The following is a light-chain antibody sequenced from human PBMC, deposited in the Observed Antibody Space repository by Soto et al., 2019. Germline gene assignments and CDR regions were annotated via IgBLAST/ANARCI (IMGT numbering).Light chain of an antibody. CDR1: QRITTY. CDR2: TAA. V-gene: IGKV1-39*01. J-gene: IGKJ2*01. CDR3: LQSYSTPYT. Sequence: IHMTQSPSSLSASVGDRVTITCRASQRITTYLNWYQQKPGKAPKLLISTAATLQGGVPSRFSGSGSGTDFTLTITTLQPEDFATYFWLQSYSTPYTFGQGTKLEIK.